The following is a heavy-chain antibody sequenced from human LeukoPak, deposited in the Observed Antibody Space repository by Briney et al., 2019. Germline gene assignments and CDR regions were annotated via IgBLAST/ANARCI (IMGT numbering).Heavy chain of an antibody. CDR2: ISGSGGST. CDR3: AKDPGYNWNYDY. CDR1: GGTFSSYA. D-gene: IGHD1-7*01. Sequence: SCKASGGTFSSYAMSWVRQAPGKGLEWVSAISGSGGSTYYADSVKGRFTISRDNSKNTLYLQMNSLRAEDTAVYYCAKDPGYNWNYDYWGQGTMVTVSS. J-gene: IGHJ4*02. V-gene: IGHV3-23*01.